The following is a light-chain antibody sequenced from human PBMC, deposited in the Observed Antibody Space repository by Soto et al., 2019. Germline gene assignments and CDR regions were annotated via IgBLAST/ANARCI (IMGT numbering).Light chain of an antibody. V-gene: IGKV1-5*01. J-gene: IGKJ1*01. CDR1: QSISSW. CDR3: QHYTNYLWT. CDR2: DAS. Sequence: DIQMTHSPSTLAASVGDTVTITCRASQSISSWLAWYQQKPGKAPKFLIYDASTPESGVPSRFRGRGYGTDFTLTISSLQPDDFATYYCQHYTNYLWTVGQGTKVDIK.